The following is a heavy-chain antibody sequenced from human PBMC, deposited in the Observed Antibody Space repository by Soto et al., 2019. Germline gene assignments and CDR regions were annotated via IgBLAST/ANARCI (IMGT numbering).Heavy chain of an antibody. CDR1: GFTFSILA. V-gene: IGHV3-23*01. Sequence: QTGGSLRLSCAASGFTFSILAMGWVRQAPGKGLEWVSVIDYTGGTTYYTDSVKGRFIISRDNSKKILYLQMNSLRTEDTAIYYCAKDATRTSGWYYFDYWGRGALVTVSS. D-gene: IGHD6-19*01. CDR3: AKDATRTSGWYYFDY. CDR2: IDYTGGTT. J-gene: IGHJ4*02.